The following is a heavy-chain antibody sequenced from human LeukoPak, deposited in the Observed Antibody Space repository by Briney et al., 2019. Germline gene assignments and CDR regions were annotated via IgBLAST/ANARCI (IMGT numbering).Heavy chain of an antibody. CDR2: INSDGSST. CDR3: AGRHCSGGGCYFAGADPFDY. D-gene: IGHD2-15*01. CDR1: GFTFSNYW. V-gene: IGHV3-74*01. Sequence: GGSLRLSCAASGFTFSNYWMHWVRQAPGKGLVWVSRINSDGSSTSYADSVKGRFTISRDNAKNTLYLQMNSLRAEDTAVYFCAGRHCSGGGCYFAGADPFDYWGQGTLVTVSS. J-gene: IGHJ4*02.